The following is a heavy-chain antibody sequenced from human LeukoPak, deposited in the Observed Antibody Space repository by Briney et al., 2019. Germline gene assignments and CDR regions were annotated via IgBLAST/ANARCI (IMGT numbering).Heavy chain of an antibody. J-gene: IGHJ2*01. D-gene: IGHD7-27*01. V-gene: IGHV3-30*04. CDR1: GFTFSSYA. CDR3: AKEHGEFDL. Sequence: QPGGSLRLSCAASGFTFSSYAMHWVRQAPGKGLEWVAVISYDGSNKYYADSVKGRFTISRDNSKNTLYLQMNSLRAEDTAVYYCAKEHGEFDLWGRGTLVTVSS. CDR2: ISYDGSNK.